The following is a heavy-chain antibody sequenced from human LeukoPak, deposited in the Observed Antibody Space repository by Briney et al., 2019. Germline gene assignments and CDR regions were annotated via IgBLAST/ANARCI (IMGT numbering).Heavy chain of an antibody. D-gene: IGHD3-9*01. Sequence: GGSLRLSCAASGFTFSSYAMSWVRQAPGKGLEWVSAISGSGGSTYYADSVKGRFTISRDNSKNTLYLQMNSLRAEDTAVYYCAKGPEHFVLPYFDWLLAFDYWGQGTLVTVSS. CDR2: ISGSGGST. CDR1: GFTFSSYA. V-gene: IGHV3-23*01. CDR3: AKGPEHFVLPYFDWLLAFDY. J-gene: IGHJ4*02.